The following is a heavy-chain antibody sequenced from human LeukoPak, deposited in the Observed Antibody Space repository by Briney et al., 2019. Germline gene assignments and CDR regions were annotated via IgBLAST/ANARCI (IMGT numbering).Heavy chain of an antibody. CDR1: GFTFSTYA. Sequence: GGSLRLSCAASGFTFSTYAMSWVRQAPGKGLEWVSAICGSDGSRYYADSVKGRFTISRDNSKNTLYMQMNSLRGEDTAVYYCAKGGSPSCYSSSGYWGQGTLVTVSS. CDR2: ICGSDGSR. J-gene: IGHJ4*02. CDR3: AKGGSPSCYSSSGY. V-gene: IGHV3-23*01. D-gene: IGHD2-2*01.